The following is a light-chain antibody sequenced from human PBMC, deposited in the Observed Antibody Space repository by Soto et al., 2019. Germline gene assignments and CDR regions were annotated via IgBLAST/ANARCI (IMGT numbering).Light chain of an antibody. CDR2: KAS. CDR3: QHYSSYWT. Sequence: DIQMTQSPSTLSASLGDRVTITCRASQSISTWLAWYQQKPGKAPNLLIYKASYLASGVPSRFSGGGSGTEFTLTISSLQPDDFATYYCQHYSSYWTFGQGTKVDIK. V-gene: IGKV1-5*03. CDR1: QSISTW. J-gene: IGKJ1*01.